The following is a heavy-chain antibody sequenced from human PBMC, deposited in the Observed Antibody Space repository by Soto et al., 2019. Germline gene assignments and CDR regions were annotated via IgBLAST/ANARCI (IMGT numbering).Heavy chain of an antibody. D-gene: IGHD6-6*01. CDR2: IIPIFGTA. CDR3: ARDKRGGSSSFYYYYYGMDV. Sequence: QVQLVQSGAEVKKPGSSVKVSCKASGGTFSSYAISWVRQAPGQGLEWMGGIIPIFGTANYAQKFQGRVTITADESTSTAYMELRRLRSEDTAVYYCARDKRGGSSSFYYYYYGMDVWGQGTTVTVSS. V-gene: IGHV1-69*01. J-gene: IGHJ6*02. CDR1: GGTFSSYA.